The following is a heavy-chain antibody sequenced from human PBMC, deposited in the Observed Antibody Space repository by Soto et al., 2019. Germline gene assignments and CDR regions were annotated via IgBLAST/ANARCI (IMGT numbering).Heavy chain of an antibody. Sequence: ASETLSLTCSVSGDAISNYYWSWIRQTPGRGLEWIGCVHESGSTDYNPSPRGRVIISLHTSKSQFSLSLRSATAADTATYYCARGTRALITSFFAYWGQGIPVTVSS. CDR2: VHESGST. J-gene: IGHJ4*02. D-gene: IGHD1-20*01. CDR3: ARGTRALITSFFAY. V-gene: IGHV4-59*03. CDR1: GDAISNYY.